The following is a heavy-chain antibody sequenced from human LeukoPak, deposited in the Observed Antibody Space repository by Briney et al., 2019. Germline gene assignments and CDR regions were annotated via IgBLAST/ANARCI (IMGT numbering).Heavy chain of an antibody. Sequence: PGGSLRLSCAASGFTFSSYAMGWVRQAPGKGLEWVSAISGSGGSTYYADSVKGRFTISRDNSKNTLYLQMNSLRAEDTAVYYCAKETHDYVWGSYRFSLPNFSFDYWGQGILVTVSS. V-gene: IGHV3-23*01. CDR1: GFTFSSYA. CDR2: ISGSGGST. CDR3: AKETHDYVWGSYRFSLPNFSFDY. J-gene: IGHJ4*02. D-gene: IGHD3-16*02.